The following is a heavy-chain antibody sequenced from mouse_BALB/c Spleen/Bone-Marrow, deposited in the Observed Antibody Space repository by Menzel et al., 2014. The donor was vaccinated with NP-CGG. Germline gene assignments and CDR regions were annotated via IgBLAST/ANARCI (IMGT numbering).Heavy chain of an antibody. CDR1: GYSITSGYG. CDR2: IHYRGST. CDR3: TRETTAVADFDY. Sequence: EVHLVESGPDLVKPSQSLSLTCTVTGYSITSGYGWHWIRQFPGNKLEWMGYIHYRGSTNYNPSLKSRISITRDTSKNQFYLQLNSVTTEDTATYYCTRETTAVADFDYWGQGATLTVTS. J-gene: IGHJ2*01. D-gene: IGHD1-1*01. V-gene: IGHV3-1*02.